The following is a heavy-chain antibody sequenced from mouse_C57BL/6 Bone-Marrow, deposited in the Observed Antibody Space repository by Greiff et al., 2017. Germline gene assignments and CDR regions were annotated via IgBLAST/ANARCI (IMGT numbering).Heavy chain of an antibody. Sequence: EVQRVESGGGLVQPKGSLKLSCAASGFSFNTYAMNWVRQAPGKGLEWVARIRSKSNNYATYYADSVKDRFTISRDDSESMLYLQMNNLKTEDTAMYYCVRRSGYFDVWGTGTTVTVSS. J-gene: IGHJ1*03. V-gene: IGHV10-1*01. CDR3: VRRSGYFDV. CDR2: IRSKSNNYAT. CDR1: GFSFNTYA.